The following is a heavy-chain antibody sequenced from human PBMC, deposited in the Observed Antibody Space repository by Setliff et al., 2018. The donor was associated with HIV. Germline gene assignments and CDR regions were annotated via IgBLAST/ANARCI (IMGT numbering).Heavy chain of an antibody. Sequence: GGSLRLSCAASGFIFSKYSLSWVRQTPGKGLEWVSSLSGSSSYWKYADSVKGRFTISRDNAKNSLYLQMSSLRAEDTAVYYCARGRMITDSTFDYWGQGTLVTVSS. CDR2: LSGSSSYW. CDR3: ARGRMITDSTFDY. V-gene: IGHV3-21*01. CDR1: GFIFSKYS. J-gene: IGHJ4*02. D-gene: IGHD3-16*01.